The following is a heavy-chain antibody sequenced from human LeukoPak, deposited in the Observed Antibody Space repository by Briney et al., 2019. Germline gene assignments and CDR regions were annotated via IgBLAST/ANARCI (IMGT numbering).Heavy chain of an antibody. V-gene: IGHV4-59*08. CDR2: VYYSGST. J-gene: IGHJ3*02. Sequence: SETLSLTCTVSGGSVSTYYWNWIRQPPGKGLEWIGYVYYSGSTKYNPSLGGRVTISLDTSKNQFSLNLRSATAADTALYYCARHTGDDAFDIWGQGTMVTVSS. D-gene: IGHD1-14*01. CDR1: GGSVSTYY. CDR3: ARHTGDDAFDI.